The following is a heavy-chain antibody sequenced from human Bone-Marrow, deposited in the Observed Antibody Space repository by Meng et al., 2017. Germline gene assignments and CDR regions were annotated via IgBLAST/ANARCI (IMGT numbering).Heavy chain of an antibody. V-gene: IGHV4-38-2*02. J-gene: IGHJ4*02. D-gene: IGHD3-22*01. CDR3: ARDMGYYYDSSGYDY. CDR1: GYSISSGYY. CDR2: IYHSGST. Sequence: SETLSLTCTVSGYSISSGYYWGWIRQPPGKGLEWIGSIYHSGSTNYNPSLKSRVTISVDTSKNQFSLKLSSVTAADTAVYYCARDMGYYYDSSGYDYWGQGTLVTVSS.